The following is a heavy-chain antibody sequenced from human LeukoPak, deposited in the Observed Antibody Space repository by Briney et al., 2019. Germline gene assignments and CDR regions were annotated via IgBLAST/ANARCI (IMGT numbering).Heavy chain of an antibody. J-gene: IGHJ4*02. CDR2: ISYDGSTK. CDR3: AGDYGPRIAAALDY. Sequence: GSLRLSCAASGFTFSSYAMHWVRQAPGKRLEWVAAISYDGSTKYYADSVKGRFTISRDNSKTTLNLQMNSLRAEDTVVDYCAGDYGPRIAAALDYCGQGTLGTVSS. D-gene: IGHD6-13*01. CDR1: GFTFSSYA. V-gene: IGHV3-30*04.